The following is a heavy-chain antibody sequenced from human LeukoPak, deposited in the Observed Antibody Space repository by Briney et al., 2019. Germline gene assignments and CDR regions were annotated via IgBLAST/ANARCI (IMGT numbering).Heavy chain of an antibody. D-gene: IGHD1-14*01. V-gene: IGHV3-9*01. J-gene: IGHJ6*03. CDR1: GFTFDDYA. CDR2: ISWNSGSI. CDR3: AKDNGQGGGGIKPYYYYMDV. Sequence: PGESLRLSCAASGFTFDDYAMHWVRQAPGKGLEWVSGISWNSGSIGYADSVKGRFTIPRDNAKNSLYLQMNSLRAEDTALYYCAKDNGQGGGGIKPYYYYMDVWGKGTTVTVSS.